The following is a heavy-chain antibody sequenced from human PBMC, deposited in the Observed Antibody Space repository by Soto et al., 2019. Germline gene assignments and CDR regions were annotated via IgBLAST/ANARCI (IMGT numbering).Heavy chain of an antibody. CDR1: TETFNNYG. Sequence: GASVKVSCKASTETFNNYGIAWVRQAPGQGLEWMGWISTYNGNTNTYHKKRFQGRFTMTSDSASNTAYMELRSLTPDDTAVYYCSRGGQKNVYTPHAPWAQGTLDPVSS. D-gene: IGHD1-1*01. J-gene: IGHJ5*02. CDR3: SRGGQKNVYTPHAP. CDR2: ISTYNGNTNT. V-gene: IGHV1-18*04.